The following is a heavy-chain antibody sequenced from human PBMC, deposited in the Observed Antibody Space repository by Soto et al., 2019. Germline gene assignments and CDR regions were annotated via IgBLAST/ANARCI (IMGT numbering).Heavy chain of an antibody. Sequence: QLQLQESGPGLVKPSETLSLTCTVSGGSISRSSYYWGWIRQPPGKGLEWIGSIYYSGSTYYNPALXSXAXIXLATSKNQFSLKLSSVTAADTAVYYCARHDDGGFGLWGQGTLVTVSS. D-gene: IGHD4-17*01. J-gene: IGHJ4*02. CDR2: IYYSGST. CDR1: GGSISRSSYY. CDR3: ARHDDGGFGL. V-gene: IGHV4-39*01.